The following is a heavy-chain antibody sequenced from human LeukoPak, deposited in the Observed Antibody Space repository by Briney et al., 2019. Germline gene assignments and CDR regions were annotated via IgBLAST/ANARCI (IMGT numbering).Heavy chain of an antibody. V-gene: IGHV4-59*12. J-gene: IGHJ4*02. Sequence: SSETLSLTCTVSGGSISSYYWSWIRQPPGKGLEWIGYIYYSGVTNYNPSLKSRVTISVDTSKNQFSLKLSSVTAADTAVYYCARGALRVDIVVVPAANIPADYWGQGTLVTVSS. CDR1: GGSISSYY. D-gene: IGHD2-2*03. CDR3: ARGALRVDIVVVPAANIPADY. CDR2: IYYSGVT.